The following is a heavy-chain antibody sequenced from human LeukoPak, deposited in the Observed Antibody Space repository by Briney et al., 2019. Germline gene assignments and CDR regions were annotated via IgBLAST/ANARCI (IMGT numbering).Heavy chain of an antibody. V-gene: IGHV1-46*01. CDR1: GYTFINYY. CDR3: ARPITKYTAVVWDY. D-gene: IGHD5-18*01. J-gene: IGHJ4*02. Sequence: ASVKVSCKASGYTFINYYMHWVRQAPGQGLEWMGKINPTGGDTSYAQKFQGRVTMTRDMSTSTVYMELSSLRSEDTAVYYCARPITKYTAVVWDYWGQGTLVTVSS. CDR2: INPTGGDT.